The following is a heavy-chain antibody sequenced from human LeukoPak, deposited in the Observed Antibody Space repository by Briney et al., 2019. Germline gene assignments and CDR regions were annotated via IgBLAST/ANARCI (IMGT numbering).Heavy chain of an antibody. V-gene: IGHV1-69*05. CDR3: AREKYYYDSSGYYYNAFDI. CDR1: GGTFSSYA. J-gene: IGHJ3*02. CDR2: VIPIFGTA. Sequence: SVKVSCKASGGTFSSYAISWVRQAPGQGLEWMGGVIPIFGTANYAQKFQGRVTITTDESTSTAYMELSSLRSEDTAVYYCAREKYYYDSSGYYYNAFDIWGQGTMVTVSS. D-gene: IGHD3-22*01.